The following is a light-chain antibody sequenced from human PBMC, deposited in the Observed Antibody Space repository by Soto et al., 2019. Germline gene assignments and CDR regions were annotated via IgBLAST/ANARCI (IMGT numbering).Light chain of an antibody. V-gene: IGLV2-8*01. Sequence: QSVLAQPPSASGSPGQSVTISCTGTSSDVGGYNYVSWYQQHPGKAPKLVIFEVNKRPSGVPDRFSGSKSGSTASLTVSGLQTEDEADYYCNSYAGSNSFVFGTGTKVTVL. CDR3: NSYAGSNSFV. CDR2: EVN. CDR1: SSDVGGYNY. J-gene: IGLJ1*01.